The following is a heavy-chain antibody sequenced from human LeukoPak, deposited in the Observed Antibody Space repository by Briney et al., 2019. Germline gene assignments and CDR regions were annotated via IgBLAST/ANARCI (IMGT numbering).Heavy chain of an antibody. V-gene: IGHV3-23*01. CDR2: VSGSGGST. J-gene: IGHJ4*02. D-gene: IGHD4-17*01. CDR1: GFTFSNYA. Sequence: GGSLRLSCAASGFTFSNYAMSWVRQAPGKGLEWVSVVSGSGGSTYYADSVKGRFTISRDNSKNTLYLQMNSLKTEDTAVYYCTRPRSYGDYDYWGQGTLVTVSS. CDR3: TRPRSYGDYDY.